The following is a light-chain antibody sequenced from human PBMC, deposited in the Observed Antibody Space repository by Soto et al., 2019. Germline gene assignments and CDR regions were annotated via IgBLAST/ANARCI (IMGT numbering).Light chain of an antibody. Sequence: ETVLTQSPATLSLSPGDRATLSCRASQSVSRFFAWYQQKPGQAPRLLIYGVSNRATGVPPRFSVSGSGTDFTLSNSSLEPEDSAVYYGQHRFTWPLTFGGGTKVEIK. V-gene: IGKV3-11*01. J-gene: IGKJ4*01. CDR3: QHRFTWPLT. CDR2: GVS. CDR1: QSVSRF.